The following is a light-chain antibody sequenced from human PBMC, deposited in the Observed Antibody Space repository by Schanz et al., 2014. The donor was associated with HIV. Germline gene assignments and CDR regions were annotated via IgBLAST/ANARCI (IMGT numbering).Light chain of an antibody. J-gene: IGLJ1*01. Sequence: QSALTQPASVSGSPGQSITISCTGTSSDVGTYNYVSWYRQDPGKAPKLMIYDVSNRPSGVSDHFSGSKSGNTASLTISGLQAEDEADYYCSSYTSISTLVFGTGTKLTV. CDR2: DVS. CDR3: SSYTSISTLV. CDR1: SSDVGTYNY. V-gene: IGLV2-14*01.